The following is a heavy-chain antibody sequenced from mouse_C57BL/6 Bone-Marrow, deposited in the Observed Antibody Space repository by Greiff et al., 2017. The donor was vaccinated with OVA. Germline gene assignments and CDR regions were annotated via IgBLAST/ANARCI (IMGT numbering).Heavy chain of an antibody. D-gene: IGHD2-14*01. CDR3: ARIEEGVRQDYFDY. J-gene: IGHJ2*01. Sequence: QVTLKVSGPGILQPSQTLSLTCSFSGFSLSTFGMGVGWIRQPSGKGLEWLAHIWWDDDKYYNPALKSRLTISNDASKNQVFLKIANVDTADTATYYCARIEEGVRQDYFDYWGQGTTLTVSS. CDR2: IWWDDDK. V-gene: IGHV8-8*01. CDR1: GFSLSTFGMG.